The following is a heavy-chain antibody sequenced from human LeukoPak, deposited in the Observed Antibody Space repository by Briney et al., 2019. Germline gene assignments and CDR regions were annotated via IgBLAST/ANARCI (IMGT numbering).Heavy chain of an antibody. CDR3: ARAGSWGSMYFDL. D-gene: IGHD2-15*01. Sequence: SQTLSLTCTVSGGSISSGGYYWSWIRQPPGKGLEWIGEINHSGSTNYNPSLKSRVTISVDTSKNQFSLKLSSVTAADTAVYYCARAGSWGSMYFDLWGRGTLVTVSS. V-gene: IGHV4-30-2*01. CDR1: GGSISSGGYY. CDR2: INHSGST. J-gene: IGHJ2*01.